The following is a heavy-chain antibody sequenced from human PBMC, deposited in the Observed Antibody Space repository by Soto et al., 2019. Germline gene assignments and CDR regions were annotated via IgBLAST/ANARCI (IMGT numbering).Heavy chain of an antibody. J-gene: IGHJ5*02. CDR3: AREKLGYYGSGSYYTPTENWFDP. Sequence: PSETLSLTCTVSGGSISSYYWSWIRQPPGKGLEWIGYIYYSGSTNYNPSLKSRVTISVDTSKNQFSLKLSSVTAADTAVYYCAREKLGYYGSGSYYTPTENWFDPWGQGTLVTVS. D-gene: IGHD3-10*01. CDR1: GGSISSYY. V-gene: IGHV4-59*01. CDR2: IYYSGST.